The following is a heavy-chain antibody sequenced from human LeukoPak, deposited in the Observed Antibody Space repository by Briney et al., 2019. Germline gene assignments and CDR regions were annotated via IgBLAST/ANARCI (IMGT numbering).Heavy chain of an antibody. CDR1: GFTFSRYE. V-gene: IGHV3-48*03. D-gene: IGHD1-1*01. Sequence: PGGSLRLSCGASGFTFSRYEMNWVRRAPGKGLEGVSYISSSGGDIYYADSVKGRFTVSRDNARNSLYLQMNSLRVEDSAIYYCVRVWKEGRTWALDYWGQGTLVTVSS. CDR2: ISSSGGDI. J-gene: IGHJ4*02. CDR3: VRVWKEGRTWALDY.